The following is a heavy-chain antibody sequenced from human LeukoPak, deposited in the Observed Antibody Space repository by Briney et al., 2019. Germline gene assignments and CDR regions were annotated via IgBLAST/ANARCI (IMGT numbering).Heavy chain of an antibody. CDR2: IYYSGST. Sequence: SETLSLTCTVSGGSISSSSYYWGWIRQPPGKGLEWIGSIYYSGSTYYNPSLKSRVTISVDTSKNQFSLKLSSVTAADTAVYYCAALYYYYYYMDVWGKGTTVTVSS. V-gene: IGHV4-39*07. CDR1: GGSISSSSYY. CDR3: AALYYYYYYMDV. J-gene: IGHJ6*03.